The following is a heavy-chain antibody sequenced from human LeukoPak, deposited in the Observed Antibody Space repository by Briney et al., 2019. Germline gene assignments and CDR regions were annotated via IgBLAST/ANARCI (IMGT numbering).Heavy chain of an antibody. CDR2: IWYDGSNK. D-gene: IGHD3-10*01. V-gene: IGHV3-33*01. CDR3: ARDRSYYNVFDY. Sequence: PGRSLRLSCAASGFTFSSYGMLGARQAPGKGLEWVAVIWYDGSNKYYADSVKGRFTISRDNSKNTLYLQMNSLRAEDTAVYYCARDRSYYNVFDYWGQGTLVTVSS. J-gene: IGHJ4*02. CDR1: GFTFSSYG.